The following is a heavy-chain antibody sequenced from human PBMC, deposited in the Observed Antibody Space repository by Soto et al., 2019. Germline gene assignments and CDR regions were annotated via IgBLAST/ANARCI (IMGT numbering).Heavy chain of an antibody. CDR1: GFTFSSYA. CDR3: AKVPGYIVLMVYAIFDY. J-gene: IGHJ4*02. Sequence: EVQLLESGGGLVQPGGSLRLSCAASGFTFSSYAMSWVRQAPGKGLEWVSAISGSGGSTYYADSVKGRFTISRDNSKNTLYLQMNSLRAEDTAVYYCAKVPGYIVLMVYAIFDYWGQGTLVTVSS. V-gene: IGHV3-23*01. CDR2: ISGSGGST. D-gene: IGHD2-8*01.